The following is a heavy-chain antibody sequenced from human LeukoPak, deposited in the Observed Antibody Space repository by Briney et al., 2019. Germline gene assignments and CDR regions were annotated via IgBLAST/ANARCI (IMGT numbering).Heavy chain of an antibody. CDR1: GYTFTGYY. J-gene: IGHJ4*02. D-gene: IGHD5-24*01. CDR3: AREFQRRDGYNDDY. V-gene: IGHV1-2*02. Sequence: ASVKVSCKASGYTFTGYYMHWVRQAPGQGLEWMGWINPNSGGTNYAQKFRGRVTMTRDTSISTAYMELSRLRSDDTAVYYCAREFQRRDGYNDDYWSQGTLVTVSS. CDR2: INPNSGGT.